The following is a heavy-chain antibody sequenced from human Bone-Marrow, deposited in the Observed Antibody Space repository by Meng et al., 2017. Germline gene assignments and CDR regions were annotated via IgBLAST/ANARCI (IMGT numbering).Heavy chain of an antibody. D-gene: IGHD4-17*01. CDR3: ASLYGDSSVWYLDL. Sequence: QRHEPGQVMVKPAQTLSFTWIVCGGSISSGNHYWSWISQHPGKGLAYIGYIYDIGSTYYNPSLKSRVIISVDTSKNRFSLRLNSVTAADTAVYYCASLYGDSSVWYLDLWGRGTLVTVSS. CDR1: GGSISSGNHY. V-gene: IGHV4-31*02. J-gene: IGHJ2*01. CDR2: IYDIGST.